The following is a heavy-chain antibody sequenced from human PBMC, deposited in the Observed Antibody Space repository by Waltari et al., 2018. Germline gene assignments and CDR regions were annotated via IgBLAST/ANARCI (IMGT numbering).Heavy chain of an antibody. D-gene: IGHD6-19*01. CDR2: INHTASP. CDR3: ARGWLQVAPPYYYYMDV. Sequence: QVQLLQWGAGLLKPSEPLSLTCAVYGGSFSGYYWSWLRQLPGKGLEWLGEINHTASPDYNPSLKSRATISIETSKNQFSLKLDSVTAADTGVYYCARGWLQVAPPYYYYMDVWDRGTAVTVSS. J-gene: IGHJ6*03. CDR1: GGSFSGYY. V-gene: IGHV4-34*01.